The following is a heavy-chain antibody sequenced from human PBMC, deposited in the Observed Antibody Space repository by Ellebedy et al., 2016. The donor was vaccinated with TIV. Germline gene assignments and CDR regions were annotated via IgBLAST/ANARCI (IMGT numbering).Heavy chain of an antibody. CDR1: GYSFTNYW. V-gene: IGHV5-51*01. CDR2: IYPADSDT. CDR3: ARLAVRGTPSKRAGLTYFDY. J-gene: IGHJ4*02. D-gene: IGHD2-15*01. Sequence: GESLKISXKGSGYSFTNYWIAWVRQMPGKGLELMGFIYPADSDTTYSPSFQGLVTLSADKSITTAYLQWSSLKASDTAIYYCARLAVRGTPSKRAGLTYFDYWGQGTLVTVSS.